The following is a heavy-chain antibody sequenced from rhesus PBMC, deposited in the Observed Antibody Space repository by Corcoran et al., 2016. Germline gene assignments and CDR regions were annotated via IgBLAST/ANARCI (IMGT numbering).Heavy chain of an antibody. J-gene: IGHJ4*01. CDR1: GYSISSGYG. D-gene: IGHD5-24*01. CDR3: ATGGYSFGLDY. Sequence: QLQLQESGPGLVKPSGTLSLTCAVSGYSISSGYGWSWSRQPPGKGREWIGYISYSGRTSYHPSLKRRVTISRHTSKNQFSLKLSPVTAADTAVYYCATGGYSFGLDYWGQGVLVTVSS. V-gene: IGHV4-122*02. CDR2: ISYSGRT.